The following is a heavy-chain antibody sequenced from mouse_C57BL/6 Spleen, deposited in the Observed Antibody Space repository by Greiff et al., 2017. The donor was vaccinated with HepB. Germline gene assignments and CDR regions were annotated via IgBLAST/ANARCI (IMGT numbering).Heavy chain of an antibody. J-gene: IGHJ4*01. Sequence: QVQLQQPGAELVKPGASVKLSCKASGYTFTSYWMHWVKQRPGRGLEWIGRIDPNSGGTKYNEKFKSKATLTVDKTSNTAYMLLSSLTSEDSAVYYCARVYYGNYGYAMDDWGQGTSVTVSS. CDR3: ARVYYGNYGYAMDD. CDR1: GYTFTSYW. CDR2: IDPNSGGT. V-gene: IGHV1-72*01. D-gene: IGHD2-1*01.